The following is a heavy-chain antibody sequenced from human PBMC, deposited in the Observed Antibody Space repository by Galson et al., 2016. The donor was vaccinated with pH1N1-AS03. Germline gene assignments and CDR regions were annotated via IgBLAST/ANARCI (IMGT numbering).Heavy chain of an antibody. Sequence: SLRLSCAASGFTFSSYGMHWVRQAPGKGLEWVAFIRYDGINKYYADSVKGRFTITRDNSKNTMYLQMNSLRAEDTAVYYCAKWASGYSSGWYYFDYWGQGTLVPVSS. V-gene: IGHV3-30*02. CDR2: IRYDGINK. D-gene: IGHD6-19*01. CDR1: GFTFSSYG. J-gene: IGHJ4*02. CDR3: AKWASGYSSGWYYFDY.